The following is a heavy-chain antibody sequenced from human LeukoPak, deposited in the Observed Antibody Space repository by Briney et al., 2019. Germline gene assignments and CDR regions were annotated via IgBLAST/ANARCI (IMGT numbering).Heavy chain of an antibody. Sequence: GGSLRLSCTASGFNFGDYSLSWFRQAPGVGLEWVAFIRREGYGGTTEYAASVKGRFTISRDDSKSIAYLQMNSLKTEDTGVYYCTRDHDFWRGPLDVWGEGTTVTVPS. CDR3: TRDHDFWRGPLDV. V-gene: IGHV3-49*03. D-gene: IGHD3-3*01. J-gene: IGHJ6*04. CDR2: IRREGYGGTT. CDR1: GFNFGDYS.